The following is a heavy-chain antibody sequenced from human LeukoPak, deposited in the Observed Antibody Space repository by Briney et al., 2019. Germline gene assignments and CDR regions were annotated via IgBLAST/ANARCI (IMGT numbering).Heavy chain of an antibody. CDR1: GYTFTIYG. CDR3: AVRDSGSYYDYFDY. V-gene: IGHV1-18*01. CDR2: ISAYNGNT. J-gene: IGHJ4*02. D-gene: IGHD1-26*01. Sequence: ASVKVSFKASGYTFTIYGISWVRQAPGQGLEWMGWISAYNGNTNYAQKLQGRVTMTTDTSTSTAYMELRSLRSDDTAVYYCAVRDSGSYYDYFDYWGQGTLVTVSS.